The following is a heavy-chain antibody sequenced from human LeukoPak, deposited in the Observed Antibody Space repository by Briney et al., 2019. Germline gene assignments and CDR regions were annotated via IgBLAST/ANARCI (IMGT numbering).Heavy chain of an antibody. CDR3: ARAIGAPFYYFDY. Sequence: PGGSLRLSCAASGFTFSSYWMRWVRQAPGKGLEWVANINQDGSEKYYVDSVKGRFTISRDNARNSLCLQMDSLRAEDTALYYCARAIGAPFYYFDYWGQGTLVAASS. V-gene: IGHV3-7*04. D-gene: IGHD1-26*01. J-gene: IGHJ4*02. CDR2: INQDGSEK. CDR1: GFTFSSYW.